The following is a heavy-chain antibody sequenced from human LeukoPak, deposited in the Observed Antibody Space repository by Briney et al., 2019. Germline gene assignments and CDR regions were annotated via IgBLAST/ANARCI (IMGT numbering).Heavy chain of an antibody. Sequence: PGGSLRLSCAASGFTFSSYSMNWVRQAPGKGLEWVSSISSSSSYIYYADSVKGRFTISRDNAKNSLHLQMNSLRAEDTAVYYCARFSSSSINYWGQGTLVTVSS. CDR2: ISSSSSYI. D-gene: IGHD6-13*01. V-gene: IGHV3-21*01. CDR1: GFTFSSYS. CDR3: ARFSSSSINY. J-gene: IGHJ4*02.